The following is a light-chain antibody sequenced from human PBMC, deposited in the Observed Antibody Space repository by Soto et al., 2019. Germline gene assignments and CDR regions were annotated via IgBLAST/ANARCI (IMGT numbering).Light chain of an antibody. CDR2: LGS. Sequence: DIVMTQSPLSLPVTPGEPASISCRSSQSLLHSNGYNYLDWYLQKPGQSPQLLIYLGSNRASGVPDRFSGSGSGTDFTLKISRVEAEDVGVYYCMQAPQNGAVTFGQGTRLEIK. CDR1: QSLLHSNGYNY. CDR3: MQAPQNGAVT. V-gene: IGKV2-28*01. J-gene: IGKJ5*01.